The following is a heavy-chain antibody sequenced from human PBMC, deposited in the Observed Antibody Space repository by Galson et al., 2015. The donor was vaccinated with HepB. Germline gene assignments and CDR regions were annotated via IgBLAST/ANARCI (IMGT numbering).Heavy chain of an antibody. J-gene: IGHJ6*02. D-gene: IGHD3-10*01. CDR2: IIPIFGTA. CDR1: GGTFSSYA. Sequence: SVKVSCKASGGTFSSYAISWVRQAPGQGLEWMGGIIPIFGTANYAQKFQGRVTITADESTSTAYMELSSLRSEDTAVYYCARVPYGSGSRDDYYYYGMDVWGQGTTVTVSS. CDR3: ARVPYGSGSRDDYYYYGMDV. V-gene: IGHV1-69*13.